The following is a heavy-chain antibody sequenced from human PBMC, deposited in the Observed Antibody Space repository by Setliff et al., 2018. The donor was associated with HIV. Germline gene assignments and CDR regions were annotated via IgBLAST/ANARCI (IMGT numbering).Heavy chain of an antibody. Sequence: PSETLSLTCTVSGGSINNFYWSWIRQPPGKGLEWIGYISTSGSTKYNPSLKSRVTILVDPSNNQFSLSLTSVTAADTAVYYCARGRTPSYGGDYRDTFDIWGPGTKVTV. CDR3: ARGRTPSYGGDYRDTFDI. D-gene: IGHD4-17*01. CDR2: ISTSGST. V-gene: IGHV4-4*09. CDR1: GGSINNFY. J-gene: IGHJ3*02.